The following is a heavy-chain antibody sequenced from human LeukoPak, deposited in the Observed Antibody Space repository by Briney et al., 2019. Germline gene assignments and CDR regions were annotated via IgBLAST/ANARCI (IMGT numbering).Heavy chain of an antibody. V-gene: IGHV1-2*02. CDR2: INPNSGGT. J-gene: IGHJ4*02. CDR1: VYTFTGYY. CDR3: ARDGDSSSLGYFDY. Sequence: GASVTVSCKPSVYTFTGYYMHWVRQAPGQGLEWMGWINPNSGGTNYAQKFQGRVTMTRDTSISTAYMELSRLRSDDTAVYYCARDGDSSSLGYFDYWGQGTLVTVSS. D-gene: IGHD6-6*01.